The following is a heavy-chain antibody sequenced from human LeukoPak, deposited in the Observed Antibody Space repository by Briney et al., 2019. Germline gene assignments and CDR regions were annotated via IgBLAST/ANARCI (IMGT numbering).Heavy chain of an antibody. J-gene: IGHJ5*02. V-gene: IGHV1-3*01. D-gene: IGHD2-15*01. Sequence: ASVKVSCKASGYTFTSYAMHWVRQAPGQRLEWMGWINAGNSNTKYSQKFQGRVTITRDTSASTAYMELSSLRSEDTAVYYCARDLGYCSGGSCYSYWSDPWGQGTLVTVSS. CDR2: INAGNSNT. CDR3: ARDLGYCSGGSCYSYWSDP. CDR1: GYTFTSYA.